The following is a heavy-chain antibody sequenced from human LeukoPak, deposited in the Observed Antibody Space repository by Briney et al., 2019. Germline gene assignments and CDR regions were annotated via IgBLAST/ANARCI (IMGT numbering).Heavy chain of an antibody. CDR3: ARGGRYCSSSSCHLGDY. CDR2: IWYDGSNE. D-gene: IGHD2-2*01. J-gene: IGHJ4*02. CDR1: GFTFSSYG. V-gene: IGHV3-33*01. Sequence: QTGGSLRLSCAASGFTFSSYGMHWVRQAPGKGLEWVAVIWYDGSNECYADSVKGRFTISRDNSKNTLYLQMNSLRAEDTAVYYCARGGRYCSSSSCHLGDYWGQGTLVTVSS.